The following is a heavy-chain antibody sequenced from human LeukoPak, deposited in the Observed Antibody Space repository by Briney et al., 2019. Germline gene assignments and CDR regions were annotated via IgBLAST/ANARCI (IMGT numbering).Heavy chain of an antibody. V-gene: IGHV3-21*01. CDR1: GFTFSTYS. CDR2: IRSGSTYI. J-gene: IGHJ4*02. Sequence: PGGSLRLSCAASGFTFSTYSMHWVRQAPGKGLEWVSSIRSGSTYINYADSVKGRFTISRDDAKKSLYLQMNSLRAEDTAVYYCARDGTFDYWGQGTLVTVSS. CDR3: ARDGTFDY.